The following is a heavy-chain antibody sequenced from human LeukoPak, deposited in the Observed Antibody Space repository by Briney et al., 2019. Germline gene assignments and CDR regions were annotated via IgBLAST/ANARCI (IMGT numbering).Heavy chain of an antibody. J-gene: IGHJ6*03. CDR1: GDSVSSTY. CDR2: IYYSGRTNT. V-gene: IGHV4-59*02. CDR3: ARGRDYDSTTYWGDYYMDV. Sequence: SETLSLTCSVSGDSVSSTYWSWIWQPPGKGLEWIGYIYYSGRTNTNYNPSLKSRATISIDTSKNQVSLKVISVTAADTAVYYCARGRDYDSTTYWGDYYMDVWGKGTTVTVS. D-gene: IGHD2/OR15-2a*01.